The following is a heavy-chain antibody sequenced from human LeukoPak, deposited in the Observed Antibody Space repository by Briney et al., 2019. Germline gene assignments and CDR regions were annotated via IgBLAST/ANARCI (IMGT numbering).Heavy chain of an antibody. CDR1: GFTFSSYG. CDR3: ARGASVFRGYGYFDY. J-gene: IGHJ4*02. D-gene: IGHD5-12*01. Sequence: GGSLRLSCAASGFTFSSYGMHWVRQAPGKGLEWVAVIRYDGSNKYYADSVKGRFTISRDNSKNTLYLQMNSLRAEDTAVYYCARGASVFRGYGYFDYWGQGTMVTVSS. V-gene: IGHV3-33*01. CDR2: IRYDGSNK.